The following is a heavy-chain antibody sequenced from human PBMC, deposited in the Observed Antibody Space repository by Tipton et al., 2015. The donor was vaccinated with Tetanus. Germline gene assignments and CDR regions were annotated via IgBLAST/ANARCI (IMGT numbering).Heavy chain of an antibody. CDR3: ARNVYTVTNDAFDI. CDR1: GDSVGTGNFY. J-gene: IGHJ3*02. CDR2: IHHSGLA. D-gene: IGHD4-11*01. V-gene: IGHV4-30-4*01. Sequence: TLSLTCTVSGDSVGTGNFYWSWIRQPPGKGLEWIAFIHHSGLAFSEPSLKSRVSISIDTSQNQFSLRLTSVTAADTAVYFCARNVYTVTNDAFDIWGHGTLVNVSS.